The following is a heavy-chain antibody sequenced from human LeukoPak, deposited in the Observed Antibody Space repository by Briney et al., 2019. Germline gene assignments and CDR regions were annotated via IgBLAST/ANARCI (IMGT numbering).Heavy chain of an antibody. CDR1: GFTFSSYA. J-gene: IGHJ4*02. Sequence: GGSLRLSCAASGFTFSSYAMSWVRQAPGKGLEWVSAISGSGGSTYYADSVKGRFTISRDNSKTTVFLQMNSLRAEDTAVYYCAVSVRFERVWHYFNNWGQGTQVTVSS. D-gene: IGHD3-9*01. V-gene: IGHV3-23*01. CDR3: AVSVRFERVWHYFNN. CDR2: ISGSGGST.